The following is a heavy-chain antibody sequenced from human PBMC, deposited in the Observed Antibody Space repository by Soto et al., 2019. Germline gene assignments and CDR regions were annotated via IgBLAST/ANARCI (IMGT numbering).Heavy chain of an antibody. CDR1: GLTFSNYA. J-gene: IGHJ6*02. V-gene: IGHV3-23*01. D-gene: IGHD3-3*01. Sequence: EVQLLESGGGLVQPGGSLRLSCAVSGLTFSNYAMSWVRQAPGKGLEWVSAISGSGGSTYYADSVKGRFTISRDNSKNTLYLQMNSLRAEDTAVYYCTTSTVGLVSRYGMDVWGQGTTVTVSS. CDR2: ISGSGGST. CDR3: TTSTVGLVSRYGMDV.